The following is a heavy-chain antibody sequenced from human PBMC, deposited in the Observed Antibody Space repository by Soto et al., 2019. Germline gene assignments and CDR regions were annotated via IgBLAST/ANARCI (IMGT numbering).Heavy chain of an antibody. CDR3: TALTDGAYCDCSCGYAAFDI. CDR2: IKRKTDGGTT. CDR1: GFTFSNAW. J-gene: IGHJ3*02. D-gene: IGHD3-3*01. V-gene: IGHV3-15*01. Sequence: GGSLRLSCAASGFTFSNAWMSWVRQAPGKGLEWVGRIKRKTDGGTTDYAATVKGRFTISRDDSKNTLYLQMNSLKTEDTAVHYCTALTDGAYCDCSCGYAAFDIWGQGTMVTVSS.